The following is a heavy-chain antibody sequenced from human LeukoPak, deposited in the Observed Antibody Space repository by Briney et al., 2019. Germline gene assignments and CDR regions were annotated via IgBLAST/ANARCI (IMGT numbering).Heavy chain of an antibody. CDR1: GYTFTRHA. V-gene: IGHV1-3*02. CDR2: SNAGNGNT. CDR3: ARGYSKLGGAFDL. Sequence: GASVKVSCKASGYTFTRHAMHWVRQAPGQRLEWMGWSNAGNGNTKYSQEFRGRVTITRDTSANTVYMELSRLRAEDMAVYYCARGYSKLGGAFDLWGQGTLVTVSS. J-gene: IGHJ3*01. D-gene: IGHD7-27*01.